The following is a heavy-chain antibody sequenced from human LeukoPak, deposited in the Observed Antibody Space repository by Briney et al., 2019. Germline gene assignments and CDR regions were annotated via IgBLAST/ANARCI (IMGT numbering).Heavy chain of an antibody. J-gene: IGHJ4*02. Sequence: GGSLRLSCAASGFTFSSYAMHWVRQAPGKGLEYVSAISSNGGSTYYANSVKGRFTISRDNSKNTLYLQMNSLRAEDTAVYHCAKYDFWSGYYVDYWGQGTLVTVSS. CDR1: GFTFSSYA. CDR3: AKYDFWSGYYVDY. V-gene: IGHV3-64*01. D-gene: IGHD3-3*01. CDR2: ISSNGGST.